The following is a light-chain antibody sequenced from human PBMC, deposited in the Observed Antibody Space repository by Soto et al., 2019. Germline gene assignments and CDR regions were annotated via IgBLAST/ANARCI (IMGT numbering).Light chain of an antibody. J-gene: IGKJ4*01. CDR1: QSISSW. Sequence: DIQMTQSPSTLSAPVGDRVTITCRASQSISSWLAWYQQKPGKAPKLLIYDASSLESGVPSRFSGRGSGTEFSLTISSLQPDDFATYYCQQYDTYPLTFGGGTKVDIK. CDR2: DAS. V-gene: IGKV1-5*01. CDR3: QQYDTYPLT.